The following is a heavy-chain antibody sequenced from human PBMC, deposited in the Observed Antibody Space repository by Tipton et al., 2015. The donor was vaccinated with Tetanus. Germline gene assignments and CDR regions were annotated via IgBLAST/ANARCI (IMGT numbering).Heavy chain of an antibody. CDR1: GFTFSSYG. J-gene: IGHJ4*02. V-gene: IGHV3-30*18. D-gene: IGHD3-9*01. Sequence: QLVQSGGGVVQPGRSLRLSCAASGFTFSSYGMHWVRQAPGKGLEWVAVISYDGSNKYYADSVKGRFTISRDNSKNTLYLQMSSLRAEDTAVYYCAKEGDILTGYLFDYWGQGTLVTVSS. CDR2: ISYDGSNK. CDR3: AKEGDILTGYLFDY.